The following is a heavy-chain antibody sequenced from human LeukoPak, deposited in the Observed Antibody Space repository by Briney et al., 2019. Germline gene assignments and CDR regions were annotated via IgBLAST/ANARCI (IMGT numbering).Heavy chain of an antibody. CDR3: ARGYYGSGSYHNGAYNWFDP. D-gene: IGHD3-10*01. J-gene: IGHJ5*02. CDR1: GYTFTSYG. Sequence: ASVKVSCKASGYTFTSYGISWVRQAPRQGLEWMGWISAYNGNTNYAQKLQGRVTMTTDTSTSTAYMELRSLRSDDTAVYYCARGYYGSGSYHNGAYNWFDPWGQGTLVTVSS. V-gene: IGHV1-18*01. CDR2: ISAYNGNT.